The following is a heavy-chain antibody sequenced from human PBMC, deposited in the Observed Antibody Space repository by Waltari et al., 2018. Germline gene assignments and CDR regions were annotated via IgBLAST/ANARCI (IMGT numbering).Heavy chain of an antibody. CDR2: ISSTGDT. Sequence: EVQLVESGGGLVQPGGSLRLSCAASGFTFSSNDMHWVLQATGKGLEWVSAISSTGDTYYAASVRGRFTISRENAQRSVYLQMNSLRAGDTALYYCATISSVAIHWGQGTTVTVSS. J-gene: IGHJ6*02. V-gene: IGHV3-13*01. CDR3: ATISSVAIH. CDR1: GFTFSSND. D-gene: IGHD2-15*01.